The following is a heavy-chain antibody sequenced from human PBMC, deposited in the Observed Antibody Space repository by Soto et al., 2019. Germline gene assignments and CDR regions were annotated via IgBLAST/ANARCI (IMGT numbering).Heavy chain of an antibody. D-gene: IGHD1-7*01. J-gene: IGHJ6*02. CDR2: IIPIFGTA. CDR1: RGTFSSYA. CDR3: ARSLLQGELHYDYYYYGMDV. V-gene: IGHV1-69*12. Sequence: QVQLVQSGAEVKKPGSSVKVSCKASRGTFSSYAISWVRQAPGQGLECMGGIIPIFGTANYAQKFQGRVTITADESTSTAYMELSSLRSEDTAVYYCARSLLQGELHYDYYYYGMDVWGQGTTVTVSS.